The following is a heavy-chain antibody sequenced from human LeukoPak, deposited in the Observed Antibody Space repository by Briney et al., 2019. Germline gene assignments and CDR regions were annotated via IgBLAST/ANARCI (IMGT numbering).Heavy chain of an antibody. CDR3: ARVMAARREDLNWFDP. D-gene: IGHD6-6*01. J-gene: IGHJ5*02. CDR2: VYYSGNT. CDR1: GGSISSSGPY. V-gene: IGHV4-39*07. Sequence: TSETLSLTCTVSGGSISSSGPYWGWIRQPPGKGLEWIGSVYYSGNTYNPSLKSRVTISVDTSKNQFSLNLTSVNAADTAIYYCARVMAARREDLNWFDPWGQGTLVTVSS.